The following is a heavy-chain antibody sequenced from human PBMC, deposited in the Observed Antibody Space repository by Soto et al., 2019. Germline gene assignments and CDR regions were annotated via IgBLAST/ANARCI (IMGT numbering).Heavy chain of an antibody. Sequence: QLQLQESGPGLVKPSETLSLTCTVSGGFISNSNYYWGWIRQPPGKGLEWIGSIYCSGRTYYNPSLKSRVTMSVDTSKNQFSLMLTSVTAADTAVYYCARPTGCATSCSIDYWGQGTLVTVSS. D-gene: IGHD2-2*01. CDR2: IYCSGRT. CDR1: GGFISNSNYY. V-gene: IGHV4-39*01. CDR3: ARPTGCATSCSIDY. J-gene: IGHJ4*02.